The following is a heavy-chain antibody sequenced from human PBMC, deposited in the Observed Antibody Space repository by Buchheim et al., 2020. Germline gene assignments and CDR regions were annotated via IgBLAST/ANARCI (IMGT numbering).Heavy chain of an antibody. Sequence: QVQLQESGPGLVKPSQTLSLTCTVSGGSISSGDYYWSWIRQPPGKGLEWIGYIYYSGSTYYNPSLKSRVTISVDTSKNQFSLKLSSVTAADTAVYYCARGGARSDLLWFGELPNWFDPWGQGTL. V-gene: IGHV4-30-4*01. D-gene: IGHD3-10*01. CDR2: IYYSGST. CDR1: GGSISSGDYY. CDR3: ARGGARSDLLWFGELPNWFDP. J-gene: IGHJ5*02.